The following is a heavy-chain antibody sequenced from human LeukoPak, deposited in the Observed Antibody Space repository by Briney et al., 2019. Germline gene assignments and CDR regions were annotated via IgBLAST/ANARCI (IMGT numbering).Heavy chain of an antibody. V-gene: IGHV3-21*01. Sequence: PGGSLRLSCAASGFTFSSYSMNWVRQAPGKGLEWVSSISGSSSYIYYTDSVKGRFTISRDNAKNSLYLQMNSLRAEDTAVYYCATDKRYLDGNGFDYWGQGTLVTVSS. CDR2: ISGSSSYI. D-gene: IGHD3-9*01. J-gene: IGHJ4*02. CDR1: GFTFSSYS. CDR3: ATDKRYLDGNGFDY.